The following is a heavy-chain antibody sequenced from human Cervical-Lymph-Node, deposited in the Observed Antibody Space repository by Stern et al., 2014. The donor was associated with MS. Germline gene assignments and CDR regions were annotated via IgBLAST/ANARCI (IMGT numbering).Heavy chain of an antibody. Sequence: QLVESGGGLVQPGRSLRLSCAGSRFNFDDYAMHWVRQAPGRVLEWVSSIRWNSGSMEYADSVKGLFTISRDNAKNSLYLQMDSLRVEDTAIYYCAKDISSGRWEAQYYYGMDVWGQGTTVTVSS. CDR1: RFNFDDYA. J-gene: IGHJ6*02. D-gene: IGHD6-19*01. CDR2: IRWNSGSM. V-gene: IGHV3-9*01. CDR3: AKDISSGRWEAQYYYGMDV.